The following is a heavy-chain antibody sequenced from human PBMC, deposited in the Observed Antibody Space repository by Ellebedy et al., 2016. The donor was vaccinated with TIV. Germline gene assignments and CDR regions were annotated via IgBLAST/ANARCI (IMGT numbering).Heavy chain of an antibody. CDR2: ISNSGST. CDR1: GGSISSYW. V-gene: IGHV4-59*08. D-gene: IGHD2-2*02. J-gene: IGHJ5*02. CDR3: ARNNYTSGT. Sequence: MPSETLSLTCTVSGGSISSYWWNWIRQPPGRGLEWFGYISNSGSTNYNPSLKSRVTISADTSKNQFSLKLSSVTAADTAVYYCARNNYTSGTWGQGTLVSVSS.